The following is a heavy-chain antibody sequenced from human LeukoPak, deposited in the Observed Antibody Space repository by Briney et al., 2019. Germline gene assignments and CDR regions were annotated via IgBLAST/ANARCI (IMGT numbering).Heavy chain of an antibody. V-gene: IGHV3-48*03. CDR3: AREGYYDSRDAFDI. CDR1: GFTFSRYE. D-gene: IGHD3-22*01. Sequence: GGSLRLSCAASGFTFSRYEMNWVRQAPGKGLKGVSYISSSGSTIYYADSVKGRFTISRDKAKNSLYLQVNSLRAEDTAVYYCAREGYYDSRDAFDIWGQGTMVTVSS. CDR2: ISSSGSTI. J-gene: IGHJ3*02.